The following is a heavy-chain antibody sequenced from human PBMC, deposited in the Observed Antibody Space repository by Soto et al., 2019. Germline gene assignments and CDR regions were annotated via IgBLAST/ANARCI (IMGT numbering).Heavy chain of an antibody. D-gene: IGHD3-22*01. J-gene: IGHJ4*02. V-gene: IGHV4-39*01. CDR1: GDFISNTTYY. Sequence: SETLSLTCSVSGDFISNTTYYWGWVRQAPGKGLEWVGSIYFSGSGTSRYNPPLKSRVTISVDTSKNQFSLKLTSVTAADTAVYYCARPRSSSGTSGYYPFDYWGQGTLVTVSS. CDR3: ARPRSSSGTSGYYPFDY. CDR2: IYFSGSGT.